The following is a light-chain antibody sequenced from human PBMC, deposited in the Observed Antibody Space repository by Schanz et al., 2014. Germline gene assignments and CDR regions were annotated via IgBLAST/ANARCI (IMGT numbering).Light chain of an antibody. V-gene: IGLV1-44*01. Sequence: QSVLTQPPSASGTPGQRVTISCSGSSSNIGSNSVNWYQQLPGTAPKLLIYTNYHRPSGVPDRFSGSKSGTSASLAITGLQSEDEADYYCAAWDDSLNGEVFGGGTKVTVL. CDR2: TNY. CDR3: AAWDDSLNGEV. J-gene: IGLJ2*01. CDR1: SSNIGSNS.